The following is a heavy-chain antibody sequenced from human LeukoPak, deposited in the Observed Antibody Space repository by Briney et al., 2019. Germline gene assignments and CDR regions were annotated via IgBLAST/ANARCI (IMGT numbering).Heavy chain of an antibody. CDR1: GFTFSSYA. Sequence: GGSLRLSCAASGFTFSSYAMSWVRQAPGKGLEWVSAISGSGGSTYYADSVKGRFTISRDNSKNTLYMQMNSLRAEDTAVYYCAKDRSNSWAFDYWGQGTLVTVSS. D-gene: IGHD6-13*01. CDR3: AKDRSNSWAFDY. J-gene: IGHJ4*02. V-gene: IGHV3-23*01. CDR2: ISGSGGST.